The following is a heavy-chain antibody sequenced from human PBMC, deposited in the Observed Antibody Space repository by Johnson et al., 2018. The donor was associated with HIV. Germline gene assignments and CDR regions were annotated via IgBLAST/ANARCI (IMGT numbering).Heavy chain of an antibody. Sequence: QVQLVESGGGVVQPGRSLRLSCAASGFTFSSYAMHWVRQAPGKGLEWVAVISYDGSNKYYADSVKGRFTISRDNSKNTLYLQMNSLGAEDTAGYYCARRNDGGAFDIWGQGTMVTVCS. CDR2: ISYDGSNK. CDR1: GFTFSSYA. CDR3: ARRNDGGAFDI. V-gene: IGHV3-30-3*01. D-gene: IGHD2-8*01. J-gene: IGHJ3*02.